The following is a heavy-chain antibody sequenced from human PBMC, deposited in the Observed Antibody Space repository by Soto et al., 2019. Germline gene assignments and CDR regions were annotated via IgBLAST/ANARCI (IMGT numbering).Heavy chain of an antibody. CDR2: IYYTGGT. J-gene: IGHJ5*02. CDR3: ALRRGHADFVFDP. V-gene: IGHV4-31*03. D-gene: IGHD4-17*01. Sequence: PSETLSLTCSVSGGSVSTDGCYWSWIRQHPGKGLEWIGYIYYTGGTIYNPSLKSRITISVDTSKNQFSLKLTSVTAADTAVYSCALRRGHADFVFDPSGPGTLVTVSA. CDR1: GGSVSTDGCY.